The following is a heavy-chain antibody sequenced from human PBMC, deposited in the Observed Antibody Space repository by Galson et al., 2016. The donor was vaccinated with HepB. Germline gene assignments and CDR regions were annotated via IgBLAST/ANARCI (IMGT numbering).Heavy chain of an antibody. CDR3: AKSMGAGSFGYFDY. CDR2: TYYRSKWYN. V-gene: IGHV6-1*01. J-gene: IGHJ4*02. CDR1: GDSVSTAGAA. Sequence: CAISGDSVSTAGAAWNWIRQSPSSGLEWLGRTYYRSKWYNDYAASVKSRLTINPDTSMNQFSLQLNSVTPDDTAIYYCAKSMGAGSFGYFDYWGQGTLVTVSS. D-gene: IGHD3-16*01.